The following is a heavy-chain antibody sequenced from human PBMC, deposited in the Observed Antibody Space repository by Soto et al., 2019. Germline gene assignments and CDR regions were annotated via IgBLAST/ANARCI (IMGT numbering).Heavy chain of an antibody. V-gene: IGHV4-31*03. CDR2: IYYSGST. CDR1: GGSISSGGYY. Sequence: SETLSLTCTVSGGSISSGGYYWSWIRQHPGKGLEWIGYIYYSGSTYYNPSLKSRVTLSVDTSKNQFSLKLSSVTAADTAVYYCARGKTVAAAGPFDYWGQGTLVTVSS. CDR3: ARGKTVAAAGPFDY. J-gene: IGHJ4*02. D-gene: IGHD6-13*01.